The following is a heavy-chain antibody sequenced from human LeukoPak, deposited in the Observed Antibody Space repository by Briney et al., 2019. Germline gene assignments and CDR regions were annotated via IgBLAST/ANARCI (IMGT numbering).Heavy chain of an antibody. D-gene: IGHD6-13*01. CDR3: VRGVGVSRFNYFDP. CDR1: GFIFSNYG. CDR2: ISSDGDNT. Sequence: GGSLRLSCSASGFIFSNYGMYWVRQAPGKGLEFVSAISSDGDNTFYADSVKGRFTISRDNSKNTLYLQTSSLRGEDTAVYYCVRGVGVSRFNYFDPWGQGTLVIVSS. V-gene: IGHV3-64D*06. J-gene: IGHJ5*02.